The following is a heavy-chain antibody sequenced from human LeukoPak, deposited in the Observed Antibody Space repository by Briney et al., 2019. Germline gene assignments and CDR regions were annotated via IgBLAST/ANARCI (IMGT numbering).Heavy chain of an antibody. J-gene: IGHJ4*01. CDR1: RYSVTSYW. Sequence: GESLKIACKVSRYSVTSYWIGWVRQMPGKGLEWMGIIYPGDSDTRYSPSFQGQVTISADKSINTAYLQWSSLKASDTAMYYCASAYSYIHFDYWGHGTLVTVSS. D-gene: IGHD5-18*01. CDR2: IYPGDSDT. V-gene: IGHV5-51*01. CDR3: ASAYSYIHFDY.